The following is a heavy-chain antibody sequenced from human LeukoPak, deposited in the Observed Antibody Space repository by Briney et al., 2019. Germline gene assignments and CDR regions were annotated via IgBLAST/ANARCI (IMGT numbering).Heavy chain of an antibody. CDR1: GYSISSGYY. CDR3: AREAPWGYFDWSPYYYYMDV. D-gene: IGHD3-9*01. CDR2: IYHSGST. Sequence: TSETLSLTCTVSGYSISSGYYWGWIRQPPGKGLEWIGSIYHSGSTYYNPSLKSRVTISVGTSKNQFSLKLSSVTAADTAVYYCAREAPWGYFDWSPYYYYMDVWGKGTTVTVSS. V-gene: IGHV4-38-2*02. J-gene: IGHJ6*03.